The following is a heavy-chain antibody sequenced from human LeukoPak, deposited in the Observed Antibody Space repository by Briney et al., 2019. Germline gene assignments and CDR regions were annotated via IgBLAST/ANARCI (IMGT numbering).Heavy chain of an antibody. CDR1: GFTFSSYW. Sequence: GGSLRLSCAASGFTFSSYWMRWVRQAPGEGLVWVSRINSDGSSTSYADSVKGRFTISRDNAKNTLYLQMNSLRAEDTAVYYCARLPGSSGYYYFDYWGQGTLVTVSS. CDR2: INSDGSST. D-gene: IGHD3-22*01. J-gene: IGHJ4*02. V-gene: IGHV3-74*01. CDR3: ARLPGSSGYYYFDY.